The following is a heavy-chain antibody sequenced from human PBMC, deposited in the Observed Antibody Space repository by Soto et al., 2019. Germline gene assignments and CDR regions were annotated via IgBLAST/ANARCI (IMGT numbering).Heavy chain of an antibody. CDR3: ARESPPADY. CDR1: GYTFNSYG. CDR2: ISAYNGNT. Sequence: ASVTATCKASGYTFNSYGMSWARHEPGQGLEWMGWISAYNGNTKYAQKLQGRVTLTTDTSTSTAYMELRSLRSDDTAVYYCARESPPADYWGQGTLVTVSS. J-gene: IGHJ4*02. V-gene: IGHV1-18*01.